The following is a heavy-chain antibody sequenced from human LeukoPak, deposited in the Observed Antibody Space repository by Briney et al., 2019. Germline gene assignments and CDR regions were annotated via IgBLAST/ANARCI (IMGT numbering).Heavy chain of an antibody. CDR1: GYSISTSYY. J-gene: IGHJ4*02. V-gene: IGHV4-38-2*01. D-gene: IGHD3-22*01. CDR3: ARASNSGYYYFDY. CDR2: IHHSGYT. Sequence: PSETLSLTCAVSGYSISTSYYWGWIRQPPGKGLEWIGIIHHSGYTYYNPSLKSRVTISLDTSKNQFSLQLSSATAADTALYYCARASNSGYYYFDYWGQGTLVTVSS.